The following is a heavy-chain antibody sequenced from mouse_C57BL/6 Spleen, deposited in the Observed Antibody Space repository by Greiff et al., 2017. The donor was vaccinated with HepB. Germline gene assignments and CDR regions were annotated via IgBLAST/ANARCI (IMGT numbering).Heavy chain of an antibody. D-gene: IGHD1-1*01. CDR2: IWSGGST. CDR1: GFSLTSYG. Sequence: VQLQQSGPGLVQPSQSLSITCTVSGFSLTSYGVHWVRQSPGKGLEWLGVIWSGGSTDYNAAFISRLSISKDNSKSHVFFKMNSLQADDTAIYYCARYNYGSSLYYYAMDYWGQGTSVTVSS. CDR3: ARYNYGSSLYYYAMDY. V-gene: IGHV2-2*01. J-gene: IGHJ4*01.